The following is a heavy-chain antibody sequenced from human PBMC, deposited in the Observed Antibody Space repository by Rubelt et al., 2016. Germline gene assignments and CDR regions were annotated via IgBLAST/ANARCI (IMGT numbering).Heavy chain of an antibody. V-gene: IGHV5-51*01. CDR1: EYSFTSYW. CDR2: IYPGDSDT. J-gene: IGHJ6*02. CDR3: ARYGGRQFMDV. Sequence: EVQLVQSGAEVKKPGESLKISCKGSEYSFTSYWIGWVRQMPGKGLEWMGIIYPGDSDTRYSPSFQGQVTISADKSKKSVGTADLRWRSVGASDRAMYYCARYGGRQFMDVWGQGTTVIVSS. D-gene: IGHD3-16*01.